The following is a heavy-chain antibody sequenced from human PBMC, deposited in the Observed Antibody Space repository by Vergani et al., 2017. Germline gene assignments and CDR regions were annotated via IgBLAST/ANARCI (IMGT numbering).Heavy chain of an antibody. V-gene: IGHV1-58*02. D-gene: IGHD6-13*01. CDR2: VVVGSGNT. CDR1: GFTFTSSA. J-gene: IGHJ6*02. CDR3: ARAALPPLIAAAGSDYYYGMDV. Sequence: QMQLVQSGPEVKKPGTSVKVSCKASGFTFTSSAMQWVRQARGQRLEWIGWVVVGSGNTNYAQKFQERVTITRDMSTSTAYMELSSLRSEDTAVYYCARAALPPLIAAAGSDYYYGMDVWGQGTTVTVSS.